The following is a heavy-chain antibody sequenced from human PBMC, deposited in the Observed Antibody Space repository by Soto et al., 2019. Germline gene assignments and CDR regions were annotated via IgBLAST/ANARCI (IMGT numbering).Heavy chain of an antibody. CDR1: EFTFSDYY. CDR2: ISSSGNTI. J-gene: IGHJ3*02. V-gene: IGHV3-11*01. D-gene: IGHD5-12*01. CDR3: ARGYSGGRAFDI. Sequence: QVQLVESGGGLVRPGESLRLSCAASEFTFSDYYMSWIRQAPGKGLEWGSYISSSGNTIYYADSVKGRFTISRDNAKNSLYRQMNSLRAEDTAVYYCARGYSGGRAFDICGQGTMVTVSS.